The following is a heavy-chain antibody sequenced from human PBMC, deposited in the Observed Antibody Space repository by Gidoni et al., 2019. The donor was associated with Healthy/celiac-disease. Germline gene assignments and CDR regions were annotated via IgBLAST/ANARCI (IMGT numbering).Heavy chain of an antibody. CDR1: GYTLTELS. J-gene: IGHJ4*02. D-gene: IGHD3-22*01. CDR2: FDPEDGET. Sequence: QVQLVQSGAEGKKPEASVNVYCKVSGYTLTELSMHWVRQAPGTGLEWMGGFDPEDGETIYAEKFQGRAIMTEDTSTARAYMEMSSLSSGDTAVYYCVGLSSGYWGFDSWGQGTLVTVCS. CDR3: VGLSSGYWGFDS. V-gene: IGHV1-24*01.